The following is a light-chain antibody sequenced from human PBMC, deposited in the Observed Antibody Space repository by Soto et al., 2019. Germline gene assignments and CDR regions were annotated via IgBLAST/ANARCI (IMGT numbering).Light chain of an antibody. CDR1: ISNIGKNT. CDR3: GTWDDSLNGPV. V-gene: IGLV1-44*01. J-gene: IGLJ2*01. CDR2: STV. Sequence: QSVLTQPPSVSGSPGQRVTISCSGSISNIGKNTVAWYQQLPGTAPRLLIYSTVQRPSGVPDRFSGSRSATSASLAFSGLQSEDEADYYCGTWDDSLNGPVFGGGTKVTVL.